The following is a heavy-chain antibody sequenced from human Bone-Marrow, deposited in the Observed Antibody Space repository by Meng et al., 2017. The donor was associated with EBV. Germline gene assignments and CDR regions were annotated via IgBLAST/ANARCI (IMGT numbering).Heavy chain of an antibody. J-gene: IGHJ5*02. D-gene: IGHD6-19*01. CDR1: GGSFSGYY. CDR3: ARPFPSWQSPRLDPFGA. V-gene: IGHV4-34*01. Sequence: QVQLQQWGAGLLKPSETLSLTCAVYGGSFSGYYWGWIRQPPGKGLEWIGEINHSGSTNYNPSLKSRVTISVDTSKNQFSLKLSSVTAADTAVYYCARPFPSWQSPRLDPFGAWGQGTLVTVSS. CDR2: INHSGST.